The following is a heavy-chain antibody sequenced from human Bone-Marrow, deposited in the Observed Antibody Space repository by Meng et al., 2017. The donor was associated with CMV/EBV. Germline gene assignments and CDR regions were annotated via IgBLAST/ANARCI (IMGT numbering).Heavy chain of an antibody. CDR3: AREHCSSTSCYYYYYYGMDV. CDR1: GGSISSSNW. Sequence: SETLSLTCAVSGGSISSSNWWSWVRQPPGKGLEWIGEIYHSGSTNYNPSLKSRVTISVDKSKNQFSLKLSSVTAADTAVYYCAREHCSSTSCYYYYYYGMDVWGQGTTVTVSS. J-gene: IGHJ6*01. D-gene: IGHD2-2*01. CDR2: IYHSGST. V-gene: IGHV4-4*02.